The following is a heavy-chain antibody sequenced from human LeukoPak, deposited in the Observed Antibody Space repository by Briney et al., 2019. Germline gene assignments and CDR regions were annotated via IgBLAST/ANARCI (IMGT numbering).Heavy chain of an antibody. CDR3: TRVRDSNNWWGPFDI. Sequence: ASVKVSCKAFGYTFGTSSISWVRQAPGQRLEWMGWISPNNGNTQYAQGVQGRVTMTTDTSRSTAYMGLRSLRSDDTAVYYCTRVRDSNNWWGPFDIWGQGTMVTVSS. CDR2: ISPNNGNT. D-gene: IGHD1-1*01. V-gene: IGHV1-18*01. J-gene: IGHJ3*02. CDR1: GYTFGTSS.